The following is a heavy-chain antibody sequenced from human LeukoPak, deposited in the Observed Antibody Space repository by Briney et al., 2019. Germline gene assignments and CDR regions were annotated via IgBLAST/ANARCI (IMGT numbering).Heavy chain of an antibody. CDR2: IKQDGSEE. Sequence: GRSLRLSCAASGFTFSSYWMSWVRQAPGKGLEWVANIKQDGSEEVYVDSVKGRFTISRDNAKNSLFLQMNTLRAEDTAVYYCARDPYSSTWSYGMDVWGQGTTVTVSS. CDR3: ARDPYSSTWSYGMDV. CDR1: GFTFSSYW. D-gene: IGHD6-6*01. J-gene: IGHJ6*02. V-gene: IGHV3-7*05.